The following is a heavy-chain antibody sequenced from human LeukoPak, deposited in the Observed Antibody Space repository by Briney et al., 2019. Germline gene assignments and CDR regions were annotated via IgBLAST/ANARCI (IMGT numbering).Heavy chain of an antibody. CDR2: IYYSGST. V-gene: IGHV4-39*01. CDR3: ARFDGYNNSFDY. CDR1: GGSISSSSYY. D-gene: IGHD5-24*01. J-gene: IGHJ4*02. Sequence: SETLSLTCTVSGGSISSSSYYWGWIRQPPGKGLECIGSIYYSGSTYYNPSLKSRVTISVGTSKNQFSLKLSSVTAADTAVYYCARFDGYNNSFDYWGQGTLVTVSS.